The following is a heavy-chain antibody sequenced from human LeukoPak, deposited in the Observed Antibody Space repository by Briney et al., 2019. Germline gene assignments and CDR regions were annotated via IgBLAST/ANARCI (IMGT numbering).Heavy chain of an antibody. D-gene: IGHD1-26*01. Sequence: GGSLRLSCAASGFIFSGSAIHWVRQSSGKGLEWVGQIDKKDKGYATATAYAASVKGRFTISRDDSINTAYLQMKSLKTEDTALYYCTRDSGTYNWFDPWGQGTLVTVSS. J-gene: IGHJ5*02. CDR1: GFIFSGSA. CDR3: TRDSGTYNWFDP. CDR2: IDKKDKGYATAT. V-gene: IGHV3-73*01.